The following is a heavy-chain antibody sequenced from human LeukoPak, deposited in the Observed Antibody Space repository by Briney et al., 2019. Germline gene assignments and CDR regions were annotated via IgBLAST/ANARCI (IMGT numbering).Heavy chain of an antibody. V-gene: IGHV3-33*01. CDR2: IWYDGSNK. CDR3: VRSRAHTCDFDY. D-gene: IGHD5-18*01. J-gene: IGHJ4*02. CDR1: GFTFSSYG. Sequence: PGGSLRLSCAASGFTFSSYGMHWVRQAPGKGLEWVAVIWYDGSNKYYADSVKGRFTISRDNSKNTLYLQMNSLRAEDTAVYYCVRSRAHTCDFDYWGQGTLVTVSS.